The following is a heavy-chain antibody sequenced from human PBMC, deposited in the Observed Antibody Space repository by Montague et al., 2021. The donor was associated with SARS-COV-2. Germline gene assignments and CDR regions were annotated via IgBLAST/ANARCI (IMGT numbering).Heavy chain of an antibody. Sequence: SETLSLTRTVSGDSMTYFYWGWIRQTPEKGLEWIGYIFYRGTTKYNPSLESRVTITVDTSKDQFYLKLNSVTAADTAVYYCARGATRTFDYWGQGTLVTVSS. CDR2: IFYRGTT. CDR1: GDSMTYFY. V-gene: IGHV4-59*01. CDR3: ARGATRTFDY. D-gene: IGHD1-1*01. J-gene: IGHJ4*02.